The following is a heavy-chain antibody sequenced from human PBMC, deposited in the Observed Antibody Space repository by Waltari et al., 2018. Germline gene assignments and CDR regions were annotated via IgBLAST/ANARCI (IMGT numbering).Heavy chain of an antibody. V-gene: IGHV3-48*01. CDR3: VREIRGTGYFPDAFDI. Sequence: EEQLVESGGGLVQPGGSLRLSCEPSGFIFSTYSMHWVRQAPGKGLEWISYISSVGTTIYYADSVKGRVTISRDNAKNSLHLQMNSLRAEDTAVYYCVREIRGTGYFPDAFDIWGQGTMVSVSS. CDR1: GFIFSTYS. D-gene: IGHD3-9*01. CDR2: ISSVGTTI. J-gene: IGHJ3*02.